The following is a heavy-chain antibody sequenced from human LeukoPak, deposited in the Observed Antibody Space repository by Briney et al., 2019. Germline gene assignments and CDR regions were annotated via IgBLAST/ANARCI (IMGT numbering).Heavy chain of an antibody. CDR1: GYSFTSYW. CDR2: IYPGDSDT. CDR3: ARLGGDGYNPKDY. D-gene: IGHD5-24*01. J-gene: IGHJ4*02. Sequence: GESLKISCKGSGYSFTSYWIGWGRQMPGKGLECLGFIYPGDSDTTYSPSFQGQVTISADKSISTAYLQWSSLKASDTAMYYCARLGGDGYNPKDYWGQGTLVTVSS. V-gene: IGHV5-51*01.